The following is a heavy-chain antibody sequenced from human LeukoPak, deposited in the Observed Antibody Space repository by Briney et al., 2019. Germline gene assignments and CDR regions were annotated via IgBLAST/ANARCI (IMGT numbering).Heavy chain of an antibody. Sequence: PSETLSLTCTVSGGSISSYYWSWIRQPPGKGLEWIGYIYYSGSTNYNPSLKSRVTISVDTSKNQFSLKLSSVTAADTAVYYCARDHEGATPWAFDIWGQGTMVTVSS. D-gene: IGHD1-26*01. CDR2: IYYSGST. CDR3: ARDHEGATPWAFDI. CDR1: GGSISSYY. V-gene: IGHV4-59*01. J-gene: IGHJ3*02.